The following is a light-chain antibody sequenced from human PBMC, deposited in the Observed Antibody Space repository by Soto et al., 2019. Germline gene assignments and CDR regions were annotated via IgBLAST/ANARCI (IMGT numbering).Light chain of an antibody. Sequence: QSVLTQPASVSGSPGQSITISCTGTSSDVGAYNYVSWYQQHPGKAPKLMIYDVTNRPSGVSSRFSGSKSGNTASLTISGRQAEDEADYYCSSYTRSTTLVVFGGGTKVTVL. V-gene: IGLV2-14*01. CDR2: DVT. CDR3: SSYTRSTTLVV. J-gene: IGLJ2*01. CDR1: SSDVGAYNY.